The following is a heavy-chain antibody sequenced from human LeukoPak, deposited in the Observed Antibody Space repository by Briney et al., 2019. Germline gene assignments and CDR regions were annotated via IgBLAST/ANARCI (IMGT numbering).Heavy chain of an antibody. V-gene: IGHV3-21*01. D-gene: IGHD2-2*01. CDR2: ISGRSNYI. CDR3: ARGSTLGSCTSSSCHNWFDP. Sequence: GGSLRLSCAASGFTFSTFSMNWVRQAPGKGLEWVSSISGRSNYIFYADSVKGRFTISRDNAENSLYLLLNSLRVEDTAVYYCARGSTLGSCTSSSCHNWFDPRGQGTLVTVSS. CDR1: GFTFSTFS. J-gene: IGHJ5*02.